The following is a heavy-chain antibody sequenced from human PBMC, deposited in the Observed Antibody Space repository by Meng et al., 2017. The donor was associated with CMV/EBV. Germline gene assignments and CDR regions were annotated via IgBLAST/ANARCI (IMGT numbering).Heavy chain of an antibody. J-gene: IGHJ4*02. V-gene: IGHV3-48*04. CDR2: ISSSSSTI. Sequence: GESLKISCAASGFTFSSYSMNWVRQAPGKGLEWVSYISSSSSTIYYADSVKGRFTISRDNAKNSLYLQMNSLRAEDTAVYYCARMKGYCSSTSCYTFDYWGQGTLVTVSS. CDR1: GFTFSSYS. CDR3: ARMKGYCSSTSCYTFDY. D-gene: IGHD2-2*02.